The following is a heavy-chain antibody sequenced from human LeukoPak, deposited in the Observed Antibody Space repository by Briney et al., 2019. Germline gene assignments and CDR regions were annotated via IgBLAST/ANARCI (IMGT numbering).Heavy chain of an antibody. J-gene: IGHJ4*02. CDR3: ARGRSDSSGYLDY. V-gene: IGHV1-69*05. Sequence: SVKVSCKASGGTFSSYAISWVRQAPGQGLEWMGGIIPIFGTANYAQKFQGRVTMTRDTSTSTVYMELSSLRSEDTAVYYCARGRSDSSGYLDYWGQGTLVTVSS. CDR1: GGTFSSYA. D-gene: IGHD3-22*01. CDR2: IIPIFGTA.